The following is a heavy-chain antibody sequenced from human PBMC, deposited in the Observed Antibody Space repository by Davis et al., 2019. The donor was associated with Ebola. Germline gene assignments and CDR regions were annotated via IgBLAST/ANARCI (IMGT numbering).Heavy chain of an antibody. CDR3: AKGHYGDYDYGMDV. CDR1: GFTFSSYA. CDR2: ISYDGSNK. D-gene: IGHD4-17*01. Sequence: GESLKISCAASGFTFSSYAMHWVRQAPGKGLEWVAVISYDGSNKYYADSVKGRFTISRDNSKNTLYLQMNSLRAEDTAVYYCAKGHYGDYDYGMDVWGQGTTVTVSS. V-gene: IGHV3-30*04. J-gene: IGHJ6*02.